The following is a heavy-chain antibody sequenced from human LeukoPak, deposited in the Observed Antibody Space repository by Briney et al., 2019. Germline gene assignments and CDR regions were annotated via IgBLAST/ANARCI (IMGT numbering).Heavy chain of an antibody. Sequence: PGWSLRLSCAASGFTFSYTWMSWVRQAPGKGLEWVGRIKSKTDGGTTDYAAPVKGRFTISRDDSENTLYLQMNGLRAEDTAVYYCTTELRWELLSLNYWGQGALVTVSS. V-gene: IGHV3-15*01. CDR1: GFTFSYTW. J-gene: IGHJ4*02. CDR2: IKSKTDGGTT. D-gene: IGHD1-26*01. CDR3: TTELRWELLSLNY.